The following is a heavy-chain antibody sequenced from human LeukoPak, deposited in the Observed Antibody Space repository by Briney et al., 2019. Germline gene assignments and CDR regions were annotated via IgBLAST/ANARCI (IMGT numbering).Heavy chain of an antibody. CDR3: ARDRSYNMDV. CDR1: GFTFSSYW. Sequence: SGGSLRLSCAASGFTFSSYWMHWVRQAPGKGLVWVAVISYDGSNKYYADSVKGRFTISRDNAKNTLYLQMYSLRAEDTAVYYCARDRSYNMDVWGQGTTVTVSS. CDR2: ISYDGSNK. V-gene: IGHV3-30*03. J-gene: IGHJ6*03.